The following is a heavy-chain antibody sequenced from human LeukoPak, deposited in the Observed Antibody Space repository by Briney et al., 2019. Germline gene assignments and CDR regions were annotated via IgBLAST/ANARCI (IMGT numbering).Heavy chain of an antibody. CDR3: ARGAVAGFYYYYYMDV. V-gene: IGHV3-48*03. CDR1: GFTFSSYE. D-gene: IGHD6-19*01. J-gene: IGHJ6*03. Sequence: PGGSLRLSCAASGFTFSSYEMNWVRQAPGKGLEWVSYISSSGSTIYYADSVKGRFTISRDNAKNSLYLQMNSLRAEDTAVYYCARGAVAGFYYYYYMDVWGKGTTVTISS. CDR2: ISSSGSTI.